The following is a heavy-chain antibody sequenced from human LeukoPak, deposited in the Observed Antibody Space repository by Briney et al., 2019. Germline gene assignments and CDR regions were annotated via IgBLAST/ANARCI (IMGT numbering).Heavy chain of an antibody. CDR2: IDSDGRST. CDR1: GFTFSSYA. V-gene: IGHV3-64*01. CDR3: ARAPYYYYYYIDV. J-gene: IGHJ6*03. Sequence: GGSLRLSCAASGFTFSSYAMLWVRQAPGKGLEYVSAIDSDGRSTFYASSVEGRVTISRDNFKNTLYLQMRSLRPEDTAVYYCARAPYYYYYYIDVWGKGTTVTVSS.